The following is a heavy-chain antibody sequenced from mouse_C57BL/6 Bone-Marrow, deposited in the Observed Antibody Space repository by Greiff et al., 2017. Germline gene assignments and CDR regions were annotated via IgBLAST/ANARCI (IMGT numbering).Heavy chain of an antibody. CDR1: GYTFTSYN. J-gene: IGHJ2*01. V-gene: IGHV1-12*01. CDR2: IYPGNGDT. D-gene: IGHD4-1*01. CDR3: ARYWYYFDY. Sequence: QVQLKESGAELVRPGASVKMSCKASGYTFTSYNMPWVKQTPRQGLEWIGAIYPGNGDTSYNQKFKGKATLTVDKSSSTAYMQLSSLTSEDSAVYFCARYWYYFDYWGQGTTLTVSS.